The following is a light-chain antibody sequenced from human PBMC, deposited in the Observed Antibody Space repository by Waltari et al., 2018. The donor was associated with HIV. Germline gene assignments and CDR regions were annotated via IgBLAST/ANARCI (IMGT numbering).Light chain of an antibody. CDR3: QSADSSGTFYV. CDR1: ALPKHY. Sequence: SYELTQPPSVSVSPGQTARITCSGDALPKHYAYWYQQKPGQAPVLVGYKDSERPAGIPERFSGSSSGTTVTLTISGVQAEDEADYYCQSADSSGTFYVFGTGTKVTVL. J-gene: IGLJ1*01. V-gene: IGLV3-25*03. CDR2: KDS.